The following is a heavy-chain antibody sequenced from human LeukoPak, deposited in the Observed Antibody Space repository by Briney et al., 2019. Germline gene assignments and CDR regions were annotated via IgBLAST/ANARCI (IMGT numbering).Heavy chain of an antibody. Sequence: SETLSLTCAVSGYSISSGYYWGWIRQPPGKGLEWIGCISHSGSTYYSPSLRSRVTISLDTSKNQFSLKLSSVTAANTAVYYCASDPYYYDSSTYYYYFNYWGQGTLVTVSS. CDR1: GYSISSGYY. J-gene: IGHJ4*02. D-gene: IGHD3-22*01. V-gene: IGHV4-38-2*01. CDR3: ASDPYYYDSSTYYYYFNY. CDR2: ISHSGST.